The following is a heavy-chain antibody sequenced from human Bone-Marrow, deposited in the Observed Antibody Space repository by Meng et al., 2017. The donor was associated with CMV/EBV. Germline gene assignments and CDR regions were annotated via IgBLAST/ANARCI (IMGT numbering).Heavy chain of an antibody. V-gene: IGHV3-11*01. Sequence: FTCSEYYMSWIRQATGKGPEWVSYISSVGGTMYYADSVRGRFAVSRDNVKNSLYLQMNSLRVEDTAVYYCARDYRQGSTKYYYGMDVWGQGTTVTVSS. D-gene: IGHD1-26*01. CDR1: FTCSEYY. CDR3: ARDYRQGSTKYYYGMDV. J-gene: IGHJ6*02. CDR2: ISSVGGTM.